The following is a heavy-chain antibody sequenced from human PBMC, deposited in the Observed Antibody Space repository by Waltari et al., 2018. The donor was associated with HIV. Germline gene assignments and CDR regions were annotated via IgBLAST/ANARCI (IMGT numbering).Heavy chain of an antibody. D-gene: IGHD3-22*01. CDR1: GFTFSSYA. J-gene: IGHJ4*02. CDR3: ARDTAVHYDSSGYTDY. CDR2: ISYDGSNK. V-gene: IGHV3-30-3*01. Sequence: QVQLVESGGGVVQPGRSLRLSCAASGFTFSSYAIHWVRQVPAKGLEWVAVISYDGSNKYYADSVKGRFTISRDNSKNTLYLQMNSLRAEDTAVYYCARDTAVHYDSSGYTDYWGQGTLVTVSS.